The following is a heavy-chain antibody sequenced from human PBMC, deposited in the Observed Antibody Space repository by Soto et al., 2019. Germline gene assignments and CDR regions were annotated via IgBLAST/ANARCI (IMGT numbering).Heavy chain of an antibody. CDR1: GGSISSSSYY. D-gene: IGHD2-2*01. V-gene: IGHV4-39*01. J-gene: IGHJ6*02. Sequence: SETLSLTCTVSGGSISSSSYYWGWIRQPPGKGLEWIGSIYYSGSTYYNPSLKSRVTISVDTSKNQFSLKLSSVTAADTAVYYCARDIVVVPAGYCYYYGMDVWGQGTTVTVSS. CDR3: ARDIVVVPAGYCYYYGMDV. CDR2: IYYSGST.